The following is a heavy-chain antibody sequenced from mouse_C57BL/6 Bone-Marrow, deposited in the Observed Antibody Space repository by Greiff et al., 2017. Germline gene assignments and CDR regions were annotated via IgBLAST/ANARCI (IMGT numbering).Heavy chain of an antibody. CDR2: ITPNNGGT. CDR3: ARVGPIYYGDEDAMDY. J-gene: IGHJ4*01. D-gene: IGHD2-13*01. Sequence: EVQLQQSGPELVKPGASVTIPCKASGYTFTDYNMDWVKQSHGKSLEWIGDITPNNGGTIYNQKFKGKATLTVDKSSSTAYMELRSLTSEDTAVYYSARVGPIYYGDEDAMDYWGQGTSVTASS. CDR1: GYTFTDYN. V-gene: IGHV1-18*01.